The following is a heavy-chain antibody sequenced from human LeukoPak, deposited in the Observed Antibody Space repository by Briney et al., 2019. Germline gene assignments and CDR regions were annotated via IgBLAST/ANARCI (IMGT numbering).Heavy chain of an antibody. J-gene: IGHJ4*02. Sequence: SGGSLRLSCAASGFTFSSYSMNWVRQAPGKGLEWVSSISSSSSYIYYADSVKGRFTISRDNAKNSLYLQTNSLRAEDTAVYYCARDGEVVVTAFYFDYWGQGTLVTVSS. CDR3: ARDGEVVVTAFYFDY. CDR2: ISSSSSYI. D-gene: IGHD2-21*02. CDR1: GFTFSSYS. V-gene: IGHV3-21*01.